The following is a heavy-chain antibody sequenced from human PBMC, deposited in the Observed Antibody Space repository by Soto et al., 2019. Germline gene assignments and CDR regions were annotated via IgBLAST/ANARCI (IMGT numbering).Heavy chain of an antibody. V-gene: IGHV3-21*01. J-gene: IGHJ3*02. D-gene: IGHD5-18*01. CDR2: ISSSSSYI. Sequence: LSLTCAASGFTFSSYSMNWVRQAPGKGLEWVSSISSSSSYIYYADSVKGRFTISRDNAKNSLYLQMNSLRAEDTAVYYCARTSDTAMDEAFDIWGQGTMVTVSS. CDR1: GFTFSSYS. CDR3: ARTSDTAMDEAFDI.